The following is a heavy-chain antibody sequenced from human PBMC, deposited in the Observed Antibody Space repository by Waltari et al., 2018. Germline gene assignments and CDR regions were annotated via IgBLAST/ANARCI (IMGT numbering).Heavy chain of an antibody. Sequence: QVQLVESGGGVVQPGRSLRLSCAASGFTFSSYGMHWVRQAPGKGLEWVAVIWYDGSNKYYADSVKGRFTSSRDNSKNTLYLQMNSLRAEDTAVYYCAREDCSGGSCYSRYWGQGTLVTVSS. CDR1: GFTFSSYG. V-gene: IGHV3-33*01. CDR2: IWYDGSNK. D-gene: IGHD2-15*01. CDR3: AREDCSGGSCYSRY. J-gene: IGHJ4*02.